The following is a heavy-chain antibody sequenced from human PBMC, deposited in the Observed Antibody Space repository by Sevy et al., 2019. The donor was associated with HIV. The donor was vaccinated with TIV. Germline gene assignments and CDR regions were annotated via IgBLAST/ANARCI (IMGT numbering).Heavy chain of an antibody. V-gene: IGHV3-23*01. J-gene: IGHJ4*02. Sequence: GESLKISCGASGLTLTTTGMSWVRQAPGKGLEWVAGVTSDGTTYYADSVRDRFTVSRDNSKNTLYLQLNSLRADDTAVFYCAGGDTTMITDLDYWGQGTLVTVSS. CDR1: GLTLTTTG. D-gene: IGHD3-16*01. CDR2: VTSDGTT. CDR3: AGGDTTMITDLDY.